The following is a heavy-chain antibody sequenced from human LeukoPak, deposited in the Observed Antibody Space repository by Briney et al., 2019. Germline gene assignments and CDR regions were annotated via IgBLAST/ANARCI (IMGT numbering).Heavy chain of an antibody. V-gene: IGHV4-59*08. J-gene: IGHJ6*03. CDR2: VYPDGNS. CDR1: GGSMNGCD. D-gene: IGHD3-3*01. CDR3: ARHERSVYLDYYYYYMDV. Sequence: SETLSLTCTVSGGSMNGCDWSWIRQSPQTRLEWIGNVYPDGNSKYTPSLASRVTISADTSRNQVSLTLSSVTAADTAVYYCARHERSVYLDYYYYYMDVWGRGTSVTVSS.